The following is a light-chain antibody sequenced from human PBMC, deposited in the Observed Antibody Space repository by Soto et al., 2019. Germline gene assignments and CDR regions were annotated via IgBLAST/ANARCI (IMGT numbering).Light chain of an antibody. CDR2: DAS. V-gene: IGKV3-15*01. CDR3: QQYNDWPPIT. Sequence: EIVMTQSPATLSVSPGEGATLSCRASQSISSNLAWYQQKPGQAPRLVIFDASTRATGIPDRFTGRGSGTEFTFTISSLQSEYSAVYFCQQYNDWPPITFGGGTKVEIK. CDR1: QSISSN. J-gene: IGKJ4*01.